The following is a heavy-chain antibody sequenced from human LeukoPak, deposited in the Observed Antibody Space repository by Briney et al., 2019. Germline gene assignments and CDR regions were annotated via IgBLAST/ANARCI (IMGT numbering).Heavy chain of an antibody. J-gene: IGHJ4*02. CDR2: IYYSGST. Sequence: SETLSLTCTVSGGSISSYYWSWIRQPPGKGLEWIGYIYYSGSTNYNPSLKSRVTISVDTSKNQFSLKLSSVTAADTAVYYCARGGYSYGYYFDYWGQGTLVTVSS. CDR1: GGSISSYY. D-gene: IGHD5-18*01. V-gene: IGHV4-59*12. CDR3: ARGGYSYGYYFDY.